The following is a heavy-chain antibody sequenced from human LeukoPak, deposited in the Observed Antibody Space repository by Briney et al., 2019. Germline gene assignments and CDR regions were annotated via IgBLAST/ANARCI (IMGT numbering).Heavy chain of an antibody. CDR2: IYYSGSS. V-gene: IGHV4-59*01. Sequence: SSETLSLTCIVSGGSISSYSWSWIRQPPGKGLEWLGYIYYSGSSNYNPSLKSRVTMSADTSKNQFSLKLSSVTAADTAVYYCARVPRSYYYYYYMDVWGKGTTVTVSS. J-gene: IGHJ6*03. CDR1: GGSISSYS. CDR3: ARVPRSYYYYYYMDV.